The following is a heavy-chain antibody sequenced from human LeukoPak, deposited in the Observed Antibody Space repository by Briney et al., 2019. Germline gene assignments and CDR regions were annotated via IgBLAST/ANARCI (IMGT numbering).Heavy chain of an antibody. V-gene: IGHV4-39*02. CDR2: IYYNGNT. J-gene: IGHJ5*02. CDR3: AREVGTERWFDP. D-gene: IGHD5-18*01. CDR1: GGFVSNRSYY. Sequence: SETLSLTCTVSGGFVSNRSYYWGWIRQPPGEGLEWIGSIYYNGNTYYNSSLKSRVTISVDTSKNQFSLKLSSVTAADTAVYHCAREVGTERWFDPWGQGTRVTVSS.